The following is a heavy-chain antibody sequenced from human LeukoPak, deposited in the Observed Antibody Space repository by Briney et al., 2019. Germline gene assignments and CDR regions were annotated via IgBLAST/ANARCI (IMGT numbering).Heavy chain of an antibody. CDR2: INHSGST. D-gene: IGHD2-2*01. CDR3: ARGLYCSSTSCYGPYYYYMDV. J-gene: IGHJ6*03. CDR1: GGSFSGYC. V-gene: IGHV4-34*01. Sequence: PSETLSLTCAVYGGSFSGYCWSWIRQPPGKGLEWIGEINHSGSTNYNPSLKSRVTISVDTPKNQFSLKLSSVTATDTAVYYCARGLYCSSTSCYGPYYYYMDVWGKGTTVTVSS.